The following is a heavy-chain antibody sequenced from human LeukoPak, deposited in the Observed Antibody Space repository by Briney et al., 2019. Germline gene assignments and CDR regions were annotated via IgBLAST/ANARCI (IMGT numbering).Heavy chain of an antibody. D-gene: IGHD1-26*01. Sequence: PSETLSLTCTVSGGSISSSSYYWGWIRQPPGKGLEWIGSIYYGGSTYYNPSLKSRVTISVDTSKNQFSLKLSSVTAADTAVYYCARDLPLKSPQLQFDYWGQGTLVTVSS. CDR3: ARDLPLKSPQLQFDY. CDR1: GGSISSSSYY. J-gene: IGHJ4*02. CDR2: IYYGGST. V-gene: IGHV4-39*07.